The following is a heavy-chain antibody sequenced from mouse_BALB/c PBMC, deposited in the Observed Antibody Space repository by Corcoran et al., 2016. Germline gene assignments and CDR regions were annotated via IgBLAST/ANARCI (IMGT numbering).Heavy chain of an antibody. D-gene: IGHD1-1*01. CDR2: IDPANGNT. J-gene: IGHJ2*01. CDR3: ARYGNSLDY. Sequence: EVQLQQSGAELVKPGASVKLSCTASGFNIKDTYVHWVKQRPEQGLEWIGRIDPANGNTKYDPKFQGKATITADTSSNTAYLQLSSLTSEDTADYYGARYGNSLDYWVACTALAVSS. CDR1: GFNIKDTY. V-gene: IGHV14-3*02.